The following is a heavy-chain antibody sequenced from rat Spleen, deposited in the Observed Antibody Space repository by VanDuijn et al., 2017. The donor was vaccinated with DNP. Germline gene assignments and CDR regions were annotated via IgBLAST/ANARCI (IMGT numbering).Heavy chain of an antibody. V-gene: IGHV5-58*01. CDR3: ARHYGGYSYYWYFDF. CDR1: GFTFSSYW. D-gene: IGHD1-11*01. CDR2: INTDGGST. J-gene: IGHJ1*01. Sequence: EVQLVETGGGLVQPGRSLKLSCVASGFTFSSYWMYWIRQTPGRGLEWVASINTDGGSTHYPDSVKGRFTISRDNAENTVHLQMNSLRSEDIATYYCARHYGGYSYYWYFDFWGPGTMVTVSS.